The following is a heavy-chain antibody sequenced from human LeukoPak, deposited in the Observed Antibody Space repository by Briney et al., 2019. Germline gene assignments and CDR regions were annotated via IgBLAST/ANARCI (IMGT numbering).Heavy chain of an antibody. CDR3: AREDTAMVIPSDY. D-gene: IGHD5-18*01. CDR1: GGTFSSYA. Sequence: SVKVSCKASGGTFSSYAISWVRQAPGQGLEWMGGIIPIFGTANYAQKFQGRVTITADESTSTAYMELSSLRSEDTAVYYCAREDTAMVIPSDYWGQGTLVTVSS. CDR2: IIPIFGTA. V-gene: IGHV1-69*13. J-gene: IGHJ4*02.